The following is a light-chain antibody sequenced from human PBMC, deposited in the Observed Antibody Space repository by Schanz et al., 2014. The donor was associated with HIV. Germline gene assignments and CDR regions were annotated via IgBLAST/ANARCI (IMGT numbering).Light chain of an antibody. Sequence: QAVVTQEPSLTVSPGGTVTLTCGSSTGAVTSGHYPYWFQQKPGQAPRTLIYDTSNKHSWTPARFSGSLLGGKAALTLSGAQPEDEAEYYCLLSYSGARLVRFGGGTKLTVL. V-gene: IGLV7-46*01. CDR1: TGAVTSGHY. CDR2: DTS. CDR3: LLSYSGARLVR. J-gene: IGLJ2*01.